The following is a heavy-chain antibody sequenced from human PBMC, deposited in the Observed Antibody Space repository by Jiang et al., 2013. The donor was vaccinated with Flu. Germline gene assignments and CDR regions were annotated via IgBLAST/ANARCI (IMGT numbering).Heavy chain of an antibody. V-gene: IGHV4-39*07. CDR3: ARALGYCSSSSCYVYYFDY. CDR2: IYNSGST. J-gene: IGHJ4*02. Sequence: SGSGLVKPSETLSLTCTVSGGSISSSSYYWGWIRQPPGKGLEWIGSIYNSGSTYYNPSLKSRVTISVDTSKNQFSLKLSSVTAADTAVYYCARALGYCSSSSCYVYYFDYWGQGTLVTVSS. CDR1: GGSISSSSYY. D-gene: IGHD2-2*01.